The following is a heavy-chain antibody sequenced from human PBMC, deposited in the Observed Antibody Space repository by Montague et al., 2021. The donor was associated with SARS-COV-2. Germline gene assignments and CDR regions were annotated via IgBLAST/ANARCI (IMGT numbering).Heavy chain of an antibody. Sequence: SETQSLTCTVPGGSISSYYWRWIRQPAGKGLEWIGRIYIRETATYNPSLTSRAILSADTSKNQSSLKLSSVTAADTAVYYCAGGRRIAAGGTSYYGLDVWGQGTTVTVSS. CDR3: AGGRRIAAGGTSYYGLDV. D-gene: IGHD6-13*01. CDR1: GGSISSYY. CDR2: IYIRETA. V-gene: IGHV4-4*07. J-gene: IGHJ6*02.